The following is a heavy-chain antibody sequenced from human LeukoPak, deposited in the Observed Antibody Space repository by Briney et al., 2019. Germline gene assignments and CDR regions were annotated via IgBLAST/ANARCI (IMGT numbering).Heavy chain of an antibody. Sequence: GRSLRLSCAASGFTFSSYGMHWVRQAPGKGLEWVSSISSSSSYIYYADSVKGRFTISRDNAKNSLYLQMNSLRAEDTAVYYCARGESGELDFDFWGQGTLVTVSS. CDR2: ISSSSSYI. V-gene: IGHV3-21*01. J-gene: IGHJ4*02. CDR3: ARGESGELDFDF. D-gene: IGHD1-7*01. CDR1: GFTFSSYG.